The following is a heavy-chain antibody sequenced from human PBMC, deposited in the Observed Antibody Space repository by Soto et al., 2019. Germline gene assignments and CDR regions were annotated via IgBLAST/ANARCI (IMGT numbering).Heavy chain of an antibody. J-gene: IGHJ4*02. V-gene: IGHV3-33*01. CDR2: IWYDGSNK. CDR1: GFTFSSYG. CDR3: ARDRRFGDFDY. D-gene: IGHD3-10*01. Sequence: GGSLRLSCAASGFTFSSYGMRWVRQAPGKGLEWVAVIWYDGSNKYYADSVKGRFTISRDNSKNTLYLQMNSLRAEDTAVYYCARDRRFGDFDYWGQGTLVTVSS.